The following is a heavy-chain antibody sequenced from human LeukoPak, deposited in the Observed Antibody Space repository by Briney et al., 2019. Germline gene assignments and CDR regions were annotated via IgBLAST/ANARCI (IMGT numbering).Heavy chain of an antibody. D-gene: IGHD6-19*01. V-gene: IGHV3-21*01. CDR3: ARGGIAVAGTFDY. CDR2: ISSSSSYI. J-gene: IGHJ4*02. CDR1: GFTFSSYS. Sequence: GGSLRLSCAASGFTFSSYSMNWVRQAPGEGLEWVSSISSSSSYIYYADSVKGRFPISRDNAKNSLYLQMNSLRAEDTAVYYCARGGIAVAGTFDYWGQGTLVTVSS.